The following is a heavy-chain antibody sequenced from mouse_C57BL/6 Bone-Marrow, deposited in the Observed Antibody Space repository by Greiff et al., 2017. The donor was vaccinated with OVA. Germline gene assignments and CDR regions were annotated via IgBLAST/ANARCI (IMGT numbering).Heavy chain of an antibody. V-gene: IGHV1-4*01. CDR2: INPSSGYT. Sequence: VQLQQSGAELARPGASVKMSCKASGYTFTSYTMHWVNQRPGQGLEWIGYINPSSGYTKYNQKFKDKATLTADKSSSTAYMQLSSLTSEDSAVYYCARGDGSSVAYWGQGTLVTVSA. CDR1: GYTFTSYT. D-gene: IGHD1-1*01. J-gene: IGHJ3*01. CDR3: ARGDGSSVAY.